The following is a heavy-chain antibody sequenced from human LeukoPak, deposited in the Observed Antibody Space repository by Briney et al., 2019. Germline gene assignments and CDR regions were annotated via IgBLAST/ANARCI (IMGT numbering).Heavy chain of an antibody. V-gene: IGHV1-69*04. J-gene: IGHJ5*02. CDR3: ARSNSNSWYERGDFWFDP. CDR2: IIPIFGIA. Sequence: SVKVSCKASGGTFSSYAISWVRQAPGQGLEWMGRIIPIFGIANYAQKFQGRVTITADKSTSTAYMELSSLRSEDTAVYYCARSNSNSWYERGDFWFDPWGQGTLVTVSS. D-gene: IGHD6-13*01. CDR1: GGTFSSYA.